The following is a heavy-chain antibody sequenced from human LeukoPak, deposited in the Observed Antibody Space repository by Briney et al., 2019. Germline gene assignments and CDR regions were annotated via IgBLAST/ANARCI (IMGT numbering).Heavy chain of an antibody. D-gene: IGHD3-10*01. CDR1: GYNFTNYW. CDR2: FYPGDSDT. Sequence: GESLRISGKGFGYNFTNYWIGWVRQMLGKGLGGVGIFYPGDSDTRYSPAFQGQVTISADKSISTAYLQWNSLKASDTAMYYCARHYGSGNPWVDPWGQGTLVTVSS. J-gene: IGHJ5*02. V-gene: IGHV5-51*01. CDR3: ARHYGSGNPWVDP.